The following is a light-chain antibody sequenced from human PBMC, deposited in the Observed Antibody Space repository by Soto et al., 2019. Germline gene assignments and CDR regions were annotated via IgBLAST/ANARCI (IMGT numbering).Light chain of an antibody. CDR3: QVWDSTSDHRYV. V-gene: IGLV3-21*02. CDR2: DDS. CDR1: NIGSKS. J-gene: IGLJ1*01. Sequence: SYELTQPPSVSVAPGQTARITCGGNNIGSKSVHWYQQKPGQAPTLVVYDDSDRPSGIPGRFSGSNSGNTATLTISRVEAGDEADYHCQVWDSTSDHRYVFGTGTKVTV.